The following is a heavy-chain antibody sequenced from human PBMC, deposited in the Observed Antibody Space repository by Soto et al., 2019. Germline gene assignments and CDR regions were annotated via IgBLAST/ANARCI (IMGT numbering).Heavy chain of an antibody. Sequence: GGSLRLSCAASGFTFSSYAMSWVRQAPGRGLEWVSAISGSGGSTYYADSVKGRFTISRDNSKNTLYLQMNSLRAEDTAVYYCAKDPPCSGGSCGTDYWGQGTLVTVSS. V-gene: IGHV3-23*01. CDR3: AKDPPCSGGSCGTDY. CDR2: ISGSGGST. D-gene: IGHD2-15*01. J-gene: IGHJ4*02. CDR1: GFTFSSYA.